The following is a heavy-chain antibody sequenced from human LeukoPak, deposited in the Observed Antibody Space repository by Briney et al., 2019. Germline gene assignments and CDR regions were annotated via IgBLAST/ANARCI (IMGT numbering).Heavy chain of an antibody. Sequence: PGGSLRLSCAASGFTFSSYEVNWVRQAPGKGLEWVSYISSSGSTIYYADSVKGRFTISRDNAKNSLYLQMNSLRAEDTAVYFCARDRWGYSYGGDWGQGTLVTVSS. CDR3: ARDRWGYSYGGD. D-gene: IGHD5-18*01. V-gene: IGHV3-48*03. J-gene: IGHJ4*02. CDR2: ISSSGSTI. CDR1: GFTFSSYE.